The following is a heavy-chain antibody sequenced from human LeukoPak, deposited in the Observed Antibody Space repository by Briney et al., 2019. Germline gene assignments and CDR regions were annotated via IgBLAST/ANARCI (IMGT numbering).Heavy chain of an antibody. J-gene: IGHJ4*02. D-gene: IGHD3-22*01. CDR2: IIPIFGTA. CDR1: GGTFSSYA. V-gene: IGHV1-69*06. Sequence: ASVKVSCKASGGTFSSYAISWVRQAPGQGLEWMGGIIPIFGTANYAQKFQGRVTITADKSTSTAYMGLSSLRSEDTAVYYCARDRDYYDSSGYYGLGFGLFDYWGQGTLVTVSS. CDR3: ARDRDYYDSSGYYGLGFGLFDY.